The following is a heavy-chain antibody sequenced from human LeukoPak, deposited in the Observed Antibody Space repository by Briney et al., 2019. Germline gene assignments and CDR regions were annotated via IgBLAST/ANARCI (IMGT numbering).Heavy chain of an antibody. D-gene: IGHD2-2*01. V-gene: IGHV4-39*07. J-gene: IGHJ3*02. CDR1: GGSISSSSYY. CDR2: IYYSGST. CDR3: AREPIVVVPADQLDAFDI. Sequence: SETLSLTCTVSGGSISSSSYYWGWIRQPPGKGLEWIGSIYYSGSTYYNPSLKSRVTISVDTSKNQFSLRLSSVTAADTAVYYCAREPIVVVPADQLDAFDIWGQGTMVTVSS.